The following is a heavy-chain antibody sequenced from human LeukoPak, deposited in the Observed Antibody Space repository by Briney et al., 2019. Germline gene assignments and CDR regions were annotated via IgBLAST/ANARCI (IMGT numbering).Heavy chain of an antibody. Sequence: SETLSLTCTVSGGSISSYYRSWIRQPAGKGLEWIGRIYTSGSTNYNPSLKSRVTMSVDTSKNQFSLKLSSVTAADTAVYYCARGPRIAAAGYYFDYWGQGTLVTVSS. CDR3: ARGPRIAAAGYYFDY. D-gene: IGHD6-13*01. CDR2: IYTSGST. CDR1: GGSISSYY. V-gene: IGHV4-4*07. J-gene: IGHJ4*02.